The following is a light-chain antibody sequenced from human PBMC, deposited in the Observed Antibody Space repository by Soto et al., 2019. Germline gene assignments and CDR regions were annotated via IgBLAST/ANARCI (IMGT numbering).Light chain of an antibody. CDR1: QDFSSY. J-gene: IGKJ4*01. CDR3: QQLNSFPLT. Sequence: DIQLTQSPSFLSASIGDRVTITCRASQDFSSYLAWYQQKPGKAPNLLIYVASTLQSGVPSRFSGSGSGTEFTLTISSLQPEDFATYYCQQLNSFPLTFGGGTKVASK. V-gene: IGKV1-9*01. CDR2: VAS.